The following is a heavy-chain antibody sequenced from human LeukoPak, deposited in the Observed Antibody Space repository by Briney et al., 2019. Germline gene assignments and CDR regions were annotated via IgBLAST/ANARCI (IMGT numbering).Heavy chain of an antibody. D-gene: IGHD1-1*01. J-gene: IGHJ4*02. V-gene: IGHV3-30-3*01. Sequence: PGGSLRLSCAASGFTFSSYAMHWVRQAPGKGLEWVAVTSSDGNMKYYADSVKGRFTIFRDNSKNTLYLQMNSLRGEDTGVYYCARDPVPATARHFDYWGQGTMVTVSS. CDR1: GFTFSSYA. CDR2: TSSDGNMK. CDR3: ARDPVPATARHFDY.